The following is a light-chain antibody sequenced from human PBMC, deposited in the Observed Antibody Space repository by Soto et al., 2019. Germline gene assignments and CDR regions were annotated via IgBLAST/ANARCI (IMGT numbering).Light chain of an antibody. Sequence: QAALTHPASVSGSPGQSMTISCTGTSSDVGGYNYVSWYQQHPGKAPKLMIYEVSNRPSGVSNRFSGSKSGNTASLTISGLQAEDEADYYCSSYTSSSTLYVFGTGTKVTVL. CDR2: EVS. V-gene: IGLV2-14*01. CDR1: SSDVGGYNY. CDR3: SSYTSSSTLYV. J-gene: IGLJ1*01.